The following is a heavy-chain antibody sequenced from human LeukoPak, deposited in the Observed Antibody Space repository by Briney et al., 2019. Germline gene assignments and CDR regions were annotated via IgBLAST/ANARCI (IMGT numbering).Heavy chain of an antibody. D-gene: IGHD3-3*01. CDR2: INHSGST. Sequence: SETLSLTCAVYGGSFSGYYWNWIRQPPGKGLEWIGEINHSGSTNYNPSLKSRVSISVDTSKNQVSLKLSSVTAADTAVYYCARHAFWSGYYRLDYWGQGTLVTVSS. J-gene: IGHJ4*02. CDR3: ARHAFWSGYYRLDY. CDR1: GGSFSGYY. V-gene: IGHV4-34*01.